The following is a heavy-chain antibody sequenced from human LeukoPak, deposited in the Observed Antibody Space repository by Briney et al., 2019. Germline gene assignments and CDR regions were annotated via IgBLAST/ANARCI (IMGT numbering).Heavy chain of an antibody. CDR3: ARDSSGGWTYFDY. J-gene: IGHJ4*02. CDR1: GFTFSSYA. Sequence: PGGSLRLSCAASGFTFSSYAMHWVRQAPGKGLEWVAVISYDGSNKYYADSVKGRFTISRDNSKNTPYLQMNSLRAEDTAVYYCARDSSGGWTYFDYWGQGTLVTVSS. D-gene: IGHD6-19*01. V-gene: IGHV3-30*04. CDR2: ISYDGSNK.